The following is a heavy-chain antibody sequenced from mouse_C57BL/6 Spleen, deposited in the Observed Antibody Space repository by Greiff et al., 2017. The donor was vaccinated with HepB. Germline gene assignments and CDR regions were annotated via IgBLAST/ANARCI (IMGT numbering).Heavy chain of an antibody. Sequence: VKPGASVKISCKASGYTFTDYYMNWVKQSHGKSLEWIGDINPNNGGTSYNQKFKGKATLTVDKSSSTAYMELRSLTSEDSAVYYCARRSYYAMDYWGQGTSVTVSS. V-gene: IGHV1-26*01. CDR1: GYTFTDYY. CDR2: INPNNGGT. J-gene: IGHJ4*01. CDR3: ARRSYYAMDY.